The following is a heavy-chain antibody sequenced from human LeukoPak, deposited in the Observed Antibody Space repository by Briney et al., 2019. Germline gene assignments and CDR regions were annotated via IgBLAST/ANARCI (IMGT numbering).Heavy chain of an antibody. CDR1: GYNFINYW. CDR2: IYPRDSET. Sequence: GESLKISCKGSGYNFINYWIGWVRQVPGKGLEWMGIIYPRDSETRYRPSFQGQVTILVDKSINAAYLQWSSLKASDTAIYYCATRYGSGTYYPFDYRGQGTLVTVSS. J-gene: IGHJ4*02. CDR3: ATRYGSGTYYPFDY. V-gene: IGHV5-51*01. D-gene: IGHD3-10*01.